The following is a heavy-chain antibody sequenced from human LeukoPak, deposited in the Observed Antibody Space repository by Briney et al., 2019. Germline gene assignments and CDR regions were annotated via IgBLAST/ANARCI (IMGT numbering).Heavy chain of an antibody. D-gene: IGHD3-10*01. V-gene: IGHV1-69*04. J-gene: IGHJ4*02. CDR3: ASPSFRSGSYYNS. CDR2: IFPILGIA. CDR1: GGTFSSYA. Sequence: SVKVSCKASGGTFSSYAISWVRQAPGQGLEWMGRIFPILGIANYAQKFQGRVTITADKSTSTAYMELSSLRSEDTAVYYCASPSFRSGSYYNSWGQGTLVTVSS.